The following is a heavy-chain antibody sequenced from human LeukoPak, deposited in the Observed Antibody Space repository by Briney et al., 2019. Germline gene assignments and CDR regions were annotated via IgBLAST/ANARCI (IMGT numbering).Heavy chain of an antibody. CDR2: IYPGDSDT. CDR3: ARRGKGSGSGSYYKPDYYYYYMDV. J-gene: IGHJ6*03. D-gene: IGHD3-10*01. CDR1: GYSFTSYW. V-gene: IGHV5-51*01. Sequence: GESLKISCKGSGYSFTSYWIGWVRQMPGKGLEWMGIIYPGDSDTRYSPSFQGQVTISADKSISTAYLQWSSLKASDTAMYYCARRGKGSGSGSYYKPDYYYYYMDVWGKGTTVTISS.